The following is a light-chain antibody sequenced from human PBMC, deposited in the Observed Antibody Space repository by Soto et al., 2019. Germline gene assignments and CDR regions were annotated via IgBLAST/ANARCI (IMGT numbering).Light chain of an antibody. CDR1: QRISNNY. J-gene: IGKJ4*01. CDR2: DAS. CDR3: QQFDTLIT. V-gene: IGKV3D-20*01. Sequence: EIVLTQSPATLSLSPGERATLSCGASQRISNNYLAWYQQKPGLAPRLLIYDASNRAAGIPDMFSGSGSGTAFTLTISRLEPEEFAVYYCQQFDTLITFGGGTKVEIK.